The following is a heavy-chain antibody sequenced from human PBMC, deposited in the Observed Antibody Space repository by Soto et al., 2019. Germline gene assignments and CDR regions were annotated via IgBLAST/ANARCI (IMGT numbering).Heavy chain of an antibody. CDR3: AREGFNWNYVGYYYGMEV. Sequence: GSLRLSCAASGFTFSSYWMHWVRQAPGKGLVWVSRINSDGSSTSYADSVKGRFTISRDNAKNTLYLQMNSLRAEDTAVYYCAREGFNWNYVGYYYGMEVWGQGTTVTVSS. CDR1: GFTFSSYW. V-gene: IGHV3-74*01. J-gene: IGHJ6*02. CDR2: INSDGSST. D-gene: IGHD1-7*01.